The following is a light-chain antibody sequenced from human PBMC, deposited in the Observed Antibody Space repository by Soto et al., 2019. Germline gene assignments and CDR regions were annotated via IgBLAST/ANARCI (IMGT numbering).Light chain of an antibody. CDR1: QSISSY. CDR2: AAS. V-gene: IGKV1-39*01. Sequence: DIQMTQSPSSLSASVGDRVTITCRASQSISSYLNWYQQKPGKAPKLLIYAASSLQSGVPARFSGSGSGTDFTLTISSLQPEDFVTYYCHQYNLFSWTFGQGTKVEIK. CDR3: HQYNLFSWT. J-gene: IGKJ1*01.